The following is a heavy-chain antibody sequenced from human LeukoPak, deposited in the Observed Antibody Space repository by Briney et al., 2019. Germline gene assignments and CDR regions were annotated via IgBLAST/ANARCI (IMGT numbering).Heavy chain of an antibody. J-gene: IGHJ3*02. Sequence: SGGSLRLSCAASGFTFSTYAMNWVRQAPGKGLEWVSGISASGDSIYYADSVKGHFTIFRDNSKNTLYLQMNSLRAEDTALYYCGKGDWGDMWGQGTMVTVSS. CDR3: GKGDWGDM. V-gene: IGHV3-23*01. CDR2: ISASGDSI. D-gene: IGHD7-27*01. CDR1: GFTFSTYA.